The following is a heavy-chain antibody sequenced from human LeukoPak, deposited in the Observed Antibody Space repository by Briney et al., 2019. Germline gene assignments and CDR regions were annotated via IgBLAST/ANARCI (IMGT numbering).Heavy chain of an antibody. D-gene: IGHD2-8*01. CDR1: GFTFRNYW. CDR2: IKFDGIEK. J-gene: IGHJ3*01. V-gene: IGHV3-7*01. CDR3: TCDLDRSNGL. Sequence: GGSLRLSCAASGFTFRNYWLSWVRQAPGKGLEWVANIKFDGIEKYYVDSVKGRFTVSRDNAKSSLYLQMNSLRPEDTAVYYCTCDLDRSNGLWGQGTMVTVSS.